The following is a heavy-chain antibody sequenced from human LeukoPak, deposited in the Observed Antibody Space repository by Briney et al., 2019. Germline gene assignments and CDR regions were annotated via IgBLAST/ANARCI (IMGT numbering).Heavy chain of an antibody. CDR1: GFSFSDYG. CDR3: NRWHISDVSYSDD. D-gene: IGHD1-26*01. CDR2: IRSKASGGT. Sequence: GGSLRLSCSGSGFSFSDYGINWVRQAPGKGLEWMGLIRSKASGGTEYCASVRGSTTISRDESKSIAYLEMDSLKTEDTAVFYCNRWHISDVSYSDDWGPGTLVTVSS. V-gene: IGHV3-49*04. J-gene: IGHJ4*02.